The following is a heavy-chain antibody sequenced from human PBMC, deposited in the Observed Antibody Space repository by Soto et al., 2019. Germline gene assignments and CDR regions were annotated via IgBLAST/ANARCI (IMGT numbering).Heavy chain of an antibody. V-gene: IGHV1-69*02. D-gene: IGHD5-18*01. CDR2: IIPILGIA. CDR3: ARQRKVQLWSPFDY. J-gene: IGHJ4*02. CDR1: GGTFSSYT. Sequence: QVQLVQSGAEVKKPGSSVKVSCKASGGTFSSYTISWVRQAPEQGLEWMGRIIPILGIANYAQKFQGRVTITADKSTSTAYMELSSLRSEDTAVYYCARQRKVQLWSPFDYWGQGTLVTVSS.